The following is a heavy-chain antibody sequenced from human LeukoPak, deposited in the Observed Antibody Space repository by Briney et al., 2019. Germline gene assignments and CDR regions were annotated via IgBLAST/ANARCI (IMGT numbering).Heavy chain of an antibody. J-gene: IGHJ4*02. V-gene: IGHV4-59*01. CDR2: IYHSGNT. CDR3: ARGNIAGFCNFDR. D-gene: IGHD6-13*01. CDR1: GGSITSYY. Sequence: SETLSLTCTVSGGSITSYYWSWIRQPPGKGLEWLGYIYHSGNTNYNPSLKSRVTISEDTSRNQFSLKVNSVTAADTAMYYCARGNIAGFCNFDRWGQGTLVTVSS.